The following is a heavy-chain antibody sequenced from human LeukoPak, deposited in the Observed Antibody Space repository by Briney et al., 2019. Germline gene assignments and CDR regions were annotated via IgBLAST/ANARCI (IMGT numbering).Heavy chain of an antibody. CDR3: AKFSSEEAMVRGASDY. Sequence: GGSLRLSCAASGFTFSSYEMNWVRQAPGKGLEWVSYISSSGSTIYYADSVKGRFTISRDNAKNSLYLQMNSLRAEDTAVYYCAKFSSEEAMVRGASDYWGQGTLVTVSS. J-gene: IGHJ4*02. CDR1: GFTFSSYE. D-gene: IGHD3-10*01. CDR2: ISSSGSTI. V-gene: IGHV3-48*03.